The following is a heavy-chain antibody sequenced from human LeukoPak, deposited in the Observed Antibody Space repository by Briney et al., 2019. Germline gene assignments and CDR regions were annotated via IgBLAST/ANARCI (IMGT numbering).Heavy chain of an antibody. CDR2: IAYDGSRA. J-gene: IGHJ4*02. CDR3: TRYNNDHFDY. CDR1: RFTYEGYD. V-gene: IGHV3-33*01. Sequence: PGGSQRLSCAGSRFTYEGYDIHCFRQTPGKGLECVADIAYDGSRAFYADSVKGRFTISRDNSKNTMSVQMDDLRAEDTAVYYCTRYNNDHFDYWGQGTLVTVSS. D-gene: IGHD1-14*01.